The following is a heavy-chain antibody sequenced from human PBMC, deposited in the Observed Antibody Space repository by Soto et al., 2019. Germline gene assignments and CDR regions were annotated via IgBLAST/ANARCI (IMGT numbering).Heavy chain of an antibody. CDR2: INHSAST. CDR1: GGSFSSYY. V-gene: IGHV4-34*01. Sequence: PSETLSLTCVVYGGSFSSYYWTWIRQVPGKGLEWIGEINHSASTNYNPSLKSRVTISEDTSKNQFSLKLNSVTAADTAVYFCARGGGRGGDSDAFDIWGQETMVTVSS. D-gene: IGHD2-21*02. J-gene: IGHJ3*02. CDR3: ARGGGRGGDSDAFDI.